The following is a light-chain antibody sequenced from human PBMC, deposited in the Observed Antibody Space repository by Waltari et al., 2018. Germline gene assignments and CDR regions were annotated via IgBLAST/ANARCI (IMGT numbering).Light chain of an antibody. Sequence: QSALTQPRSVSGSPGQSVTIPCPGTSNDVGGYHYVSWYQHHPGEVPKLMIYDVTQRPSGVPDRFSGSKSGNTASLTISGLQADDEADYYCSSYGGTYFVFGGGTRLTVL. CDR3: SSYGGTYFV. CDR1: SNDVGGYHY. J-gene: IGLJ2*01. V-gene: IGLV2-11*01. CDR2: DVT.